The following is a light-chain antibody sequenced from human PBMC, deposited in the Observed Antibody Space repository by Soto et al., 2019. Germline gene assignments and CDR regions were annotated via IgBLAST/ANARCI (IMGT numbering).Light chain of an antibody. J-gene: IGLJ3*02. CDR1: SSDVGGYNH. CDR3: CSYAGSYTWV. Sequence: QSALTQPRSVSGSPGQSVTISCTGTSSDVGGYNHVSWYQQHPGKAPKLMIYDVNKWPSGVPDRFSGSKSANTASLTISGLQADDEADYYCCSYAGSYTWVFGGGTKLTVL. CDR2: DVN. V-gene: IGLV2-11*01.